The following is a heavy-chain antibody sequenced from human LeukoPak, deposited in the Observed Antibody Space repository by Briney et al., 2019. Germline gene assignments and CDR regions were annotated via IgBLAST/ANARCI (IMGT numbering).Heavy chain of an antibody. V-gene: IGHV3-7*01. J-gene: IGHJ4*02. CDR2: IKEDGSEK. Sequence: GGSLRLSCAASGFTFRNYWMRWVRQAPGKGLEWVANIKEDGSEKYYVDSVKGRFTISRDNAKNSLYLQMNSLRAEDTAVYYCARDSKRWEEVDYWGQGTLVTVSS. CDR1: GFTFRNYW. CDR3: ARDSKRWEEVDY. D-gene: IGHD1-26*01.